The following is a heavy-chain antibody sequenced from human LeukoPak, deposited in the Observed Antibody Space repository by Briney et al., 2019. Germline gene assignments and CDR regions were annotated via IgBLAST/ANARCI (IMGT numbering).Heavy chain of an antibody. CDR1: VFTFSSYS. J-gene: IGHJ6*03. CDR3: ASSSADYYYMDV. Sequence: GGSLRLSCAASVFTFSSYSMNWVRQAPGKGLEWVSSISSSSSYIYYADSVKGRFTISRDNAKNSLYLQMNSLRAEDTAVYYCASSSADYYYMDVWGKGTTVTVSS. CDR2: ISSSSSYI. V-gene: IGHV3-21*01.